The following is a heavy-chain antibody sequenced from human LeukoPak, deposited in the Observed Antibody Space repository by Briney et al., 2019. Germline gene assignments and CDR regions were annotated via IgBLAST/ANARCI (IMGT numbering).Heavy chain of an antibody. V-gene: IGHV3-48*01. CDR1: GFTFSKYS. J-gene: IGHJ3*02. CDR2: ISITTSTI. D-gene: IGHD2-21*02. CDR3: AKNSGYDWLNIVVVTASQNAFDI. Sequence: GGSLRLSCAASGFTFSKYSMNWVRQAPGKGLEWVSYISITTSTIYYADSVKGRFTISRDNAKDSVYLQVNSLRAEDTAVYYCAKNSGYDWLNIVVVTASQNAFDIWGQGTMVTVSS.